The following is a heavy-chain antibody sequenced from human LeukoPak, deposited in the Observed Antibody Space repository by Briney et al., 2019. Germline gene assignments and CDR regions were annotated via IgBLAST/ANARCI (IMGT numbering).Heavy chain of an antibody. CDR1: GFTFSDYY. CDR3: AGQVGARIRYYYTSGLDV. V-gene: IGHV3-11*01. J-gene: IGHJ6*02. D-gene: IGHD1-26*01. CDR2: ISSSGSTI. Sequence: GGSLRLSCAASGFTFSDYYMSWIRQAPGKGLEWVSYISSSGSTIYYADSVKGRFTISRDNAKNSLYLQMNSLRAEDTAVYYCAGQVGARIRYYYTSGLDVWGQGTTVAVSS.